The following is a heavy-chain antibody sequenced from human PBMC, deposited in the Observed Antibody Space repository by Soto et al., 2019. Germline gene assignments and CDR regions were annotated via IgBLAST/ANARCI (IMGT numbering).Heavy chain of an antibody. D-gene: IGHD3-22*01. Sequence: PGGSLRLSCAASGFTFSNAWMNWVRQAPGKGLEWVGRIKSKTNGGTIDYAAPVKGRFTISRDDSENTLYLQMNSLKAEDTAVYYCTTAEYYYDSSAYSKGPAFDIWGQGTMVTVSS. CDR2: IKSKTNGGTI. V-gene: IGHV3-15*07. CDR3: TTAEYYYDSSAYSKGPAFDI. J-gene: IGHJ3*02. CDR1: GFTFSNAW.